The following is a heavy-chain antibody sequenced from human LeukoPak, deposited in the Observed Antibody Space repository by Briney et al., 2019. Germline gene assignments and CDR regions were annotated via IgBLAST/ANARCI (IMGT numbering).Heavy chain of an antibody. D-gene: IGHD3-3*01. CDR1: GFTFSSYA. J-gene: IGHJ4*02. V-gene: IGHV3-23*01. Sequence: GGSLRLSCAASGFTFSSYAMSWVRQAPGKGLEWVSAISGSGGSTYYADSVKGRFTSSRDNSKNTLYLQMNSLRAEDTAVYYCAKHPYYDFWSGYSPQDYWGQGTLVTVSS. CDR3: AKHPYYDFWSGYSPQDY. CDR2: ISGSGGST.